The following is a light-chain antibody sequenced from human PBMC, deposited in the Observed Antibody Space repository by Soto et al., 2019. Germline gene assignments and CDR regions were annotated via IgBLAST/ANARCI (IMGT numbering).Light chain of an antibody. CDR2: EVS. Sequence: QSAMTQVDSVSGSPGQAISMSCTGSSSDVSAYTSVSWYQQHTGKAPKLIIYEVSNRPPGISTRFPGSKSASMASLTISGLQAEDEAHYYCPSHTSDTTDYVFATAPTLTVL. J-gene: IGLJ1*01. CDR3: PSHTSDTTDYV. CDR1: SSDVSAYTS. V-gene: IGLV2-14*01.